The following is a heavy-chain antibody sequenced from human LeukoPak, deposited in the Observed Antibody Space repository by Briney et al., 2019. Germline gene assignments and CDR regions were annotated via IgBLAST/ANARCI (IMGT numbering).Heavy chain of an antibody. CDR1: GFTLSDHY. V-gene: IGHV3-72*01. CDR3: ARGYLSFDL. D-gene: IGHD5-18*01. J-gene: IGHJ3*01. Sequence: PGGSLRLSCVVSGFTLSDHYMDWVRQAPGKGLEWVARSRIKADNYVTQYAASVKGRFTISRDESKNSLHLQMESLKTEDTAAYYCARGYLSFDLWGQGTMVTVSS. CDR2: SRIKADNYVT.